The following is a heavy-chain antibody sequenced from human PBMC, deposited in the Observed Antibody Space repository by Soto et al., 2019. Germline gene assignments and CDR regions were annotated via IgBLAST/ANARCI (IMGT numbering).Heavy chain of an antibody. CDR1: GFTFSDFY. V-gene: IGHV3-11*01. CDR2: ISSGSTNI. CDR3: ARDRNAAGSDY. J-gene: IGHJ4*02. Sequence: QVQLVESGVGLVKPGGSLRLSCAASGFTFSDFYMSWIRQAPGKGLGWISYISSGSTNIFYADSVKGRFTVSRDNAKNSVYLQRDSLGAEDTAVYYCARDRNAAGSDYWGQGTLVTVSS. D-gene: IGHD1-1*01.